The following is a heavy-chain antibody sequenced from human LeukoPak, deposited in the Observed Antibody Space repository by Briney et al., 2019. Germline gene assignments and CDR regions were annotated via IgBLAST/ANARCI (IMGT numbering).Heavy chain of an antibody. CDR3: ARGLSGSNPYNWFDP. V-gene: IGHV4-59*11. CDR2: IYYSGST. Sequence: SETLSLTCTVSGGSISSHYWSWIRQPPGKGLGWIGYIYYSGSTNYNPSLKSRVTISVDTSKNQFSLKLSSVTAADTAVYYCARGLSGSNPYNWFDPWGQGTLVTVSS. CDR1: GGSISSHY. J-gene: IGHJ5*02. D-gene: IGHD1-26*01.